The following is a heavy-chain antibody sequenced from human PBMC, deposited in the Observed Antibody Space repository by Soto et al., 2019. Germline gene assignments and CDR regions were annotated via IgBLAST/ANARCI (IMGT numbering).Heavy chain of an antibody. D-gene: IGHD3-10*01. V-gene: IGHV4-31*03. CDR1: GGSVTGGGGY. Sequence: QVQLQESGPRLVKPSQTLSLTCTVSGGSVTGGGGYWSWVRQHPGKGVVWIVYIYNSGSPPYNPSLKRRVTISIDMSKNQFSLRLSSMPAADTAVYYCARDLVRGVGGYCGQGTLVTVSS. CDR2: IYNSGSP. J-gene: IGHJ4*02. CDR3: ARDLVRGVGGY.